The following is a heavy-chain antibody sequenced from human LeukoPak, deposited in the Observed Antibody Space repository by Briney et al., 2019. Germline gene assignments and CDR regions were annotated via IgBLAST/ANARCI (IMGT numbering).Heavy chain of an antibody. CDR1: GYTFTTFD. V-gene: IGHV1-8*01. CDR2: MNPNSGNT. Sequence: ASVKVSCKASGYTFTTFDINWVRQATGQGLEWMGWMNPNSGNTGYAQKFQGRVTMTRNTSISTAYMELSSLRSEDTAVYYCARGYRITMVRGVIIKYYFDYWGQGTLVTVSS. D-gene: IGHD3-10*01. J-gene: IGHJ4*02. CDR3: ARGYRITMVRGVIIKYYFDY.